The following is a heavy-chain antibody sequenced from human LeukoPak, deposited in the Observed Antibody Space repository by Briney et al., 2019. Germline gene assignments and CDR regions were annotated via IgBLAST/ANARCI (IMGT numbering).Heavy chain of an antibody. CDR1: GFTFSDYH. D-gene: IGHD3-22*01. Sequence: PGGSLRLSCAASGFTFSDYHMTWIRQAPGKGLEWVSCISGSSIYTRYADSVKGRFTISRDNAKNSLYLQMNSLRAEDTALYYCVRDISGYYFDYWGQRTLVTVSS. CDR2: ISGSSIYT. J-gene: IGHJ4*02. V-gene: IGHV3-11*05. CDR3: VRDISGYYFDY.